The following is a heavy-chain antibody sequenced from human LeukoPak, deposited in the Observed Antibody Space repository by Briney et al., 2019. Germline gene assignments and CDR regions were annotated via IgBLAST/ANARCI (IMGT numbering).Heavy chain of an antibody. CDR3: AREGRLWFGDDWFDP. Sequence: GGSLRLSCAASGFTFDNFAMHWVRQAPGKGLEWVSGITWNSRVKTYTPSVKGRFTISRDNAKNSLYLQMNSLRAEDTAVYYCAREGRLWFGDDWFDPWGQGTLVTVSS. CDR2: ITWNSRVK. V-gene: IGHV3-9*01. J-gene: IGHJ5*02. D-gene: IGHD3-10*01. CDR1: GFTFDNFA.